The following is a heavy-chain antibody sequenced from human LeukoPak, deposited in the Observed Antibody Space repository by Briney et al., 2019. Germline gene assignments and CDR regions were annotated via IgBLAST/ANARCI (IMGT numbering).Heavy chain of an antibody. CDR3: ARAGAAAYFDY. D-gene: IGHD6-13*01. CDR2: INHNGNVN. V-gene: IGHV3-7*03. J-gene: IGHJ4*02. Sequence: LAGGSLRLSCAASGFTFSSYWMNWARQAPGKGLEWVASINHNGNVNYYVDSVKGRFTISRDNAKNSLYLQMSNLRAEDTAVYFCARAGAAAYFDYWGQGTLVTVSS. CDR1: GFTFSSYW.